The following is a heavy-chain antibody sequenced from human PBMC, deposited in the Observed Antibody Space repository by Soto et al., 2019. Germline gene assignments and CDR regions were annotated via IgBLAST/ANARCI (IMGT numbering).Heavy chain of an antibody. J-gene: IGHJ5*02. CDR1: GFTFSSYG. Sequence: GGSLRLSCAAAGFTFSSYGMHWVRQAPGKGLEWVAVICYDGSNKYYADSVKGRFTISRDNSKNTLYLQMNSLRAEDTAVYYCAREGYDILTGYFGSSDYSWFDPWGQGTLVTVSS. D-gene: IGHD3-9*01. CDR2: ICYDGSNK. V-gene: IGHV3-33*01. CDR3: AREGYDILTGYFGSSDYSWFDP.